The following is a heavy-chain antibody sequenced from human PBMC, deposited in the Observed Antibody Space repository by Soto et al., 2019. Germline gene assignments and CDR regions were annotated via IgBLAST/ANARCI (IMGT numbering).Heavy chain of an antibody. CDR1: GGSFSGYY. J-gene: IGHJ4*02. CDR3: ARRGKHYYGSGSYFGY. Sequence: SETLSLTCAVYGGSFSGYYWSWIRQPPGKGLEWIGEINHSGSTNYNPSLKSRVTISVDTSKNQFSLKLSSVTAADTAVYYCARRGKHYYGSGSYFGYWGQGTLVTAPQ. CDR2: INHSGST. V-gene: IGHV4-34*01. D-gene: IGHD3-10*01.